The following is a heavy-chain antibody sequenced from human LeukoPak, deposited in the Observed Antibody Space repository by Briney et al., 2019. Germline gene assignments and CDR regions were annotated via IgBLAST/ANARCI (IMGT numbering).Heavy chain of an antibody. V-gene: IGHV4-4*07. CDR1: GGSISSYH. Sequence: SETLSLTCTVSGGSISSYHWSWVRQPAGKGLEWIGRFFPSGITNYNPSLKSRVAMSIDTSKNQFSLKLSSVTAADTAVYYCARVIARGRYYYYGMDVWGQGTTVTVSS. D-gene: IGHD6-13*01. J-gene: IGHJ6*02. CDR3: ARVIARGRYYYYGMDV. CDR2: FFPSGIT.